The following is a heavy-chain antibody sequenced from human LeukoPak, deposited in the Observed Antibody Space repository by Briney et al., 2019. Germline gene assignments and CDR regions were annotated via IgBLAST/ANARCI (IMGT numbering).Heavy chain of an antibody. CDR2: IYYIRDT. D-gene: IGHD1-26*01. CDR1: GASVGIAGYY. J-gene: IGHJ4*02. Sequence: KPSETLSLTCTVSGASVGIAGYYWSWGSQPPGGGLEWIGYIYYIRDTNYNPSLKSRVTMSLDPSKHQFSLKLNSVTAADTAVYYCARPQAQSGSYRYYFGYWGQGTLVTVSS. V-gene: IGHV4-61*08. CDR3: ARPQAQSGSYRYYFGY.